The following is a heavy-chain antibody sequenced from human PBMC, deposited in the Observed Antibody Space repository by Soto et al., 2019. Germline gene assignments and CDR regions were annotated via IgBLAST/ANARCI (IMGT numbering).Heavy chain of an antibody. Sequence: SVKVSCRASGGTFSSYTISWVRQAPGQGLEWMGRIIPILGIANYAQKFQGRVTITADKSTSTAYMELSSLRSEDTAVYYCAQITIFGVARSSWGQGTLVTVSS. CDR3: AQITIFGVARSS. V-gene: IGHV1-69*02. J-gene: IGHJ4*02. CDR2: IIPILGIA. CDR1: GGTFSSYT. D-gene: IGHD3-3*01.